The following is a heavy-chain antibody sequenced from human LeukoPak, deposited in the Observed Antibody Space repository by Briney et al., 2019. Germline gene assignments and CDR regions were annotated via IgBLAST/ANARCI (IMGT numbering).Heavy chain of an antibody. CDR3: ARRRYYYGLGSYFYY. Sequence: PSETLSLTCAVYGGSFSGYYWSWIRQPPGKGLEWIGEINHRGSTNYNPSLKSRVTISVDTSKNQFSLKLSSVTAADTAVYYCARRRYYYGLGSYFYYWGQGTLVTVSS. J-gene: IGHJ4*02. V-gene: IGHV4-34*01. CDR2: INHRGST. CDR1: GGSFSGYY. D-gene: IGHD3-10*01.